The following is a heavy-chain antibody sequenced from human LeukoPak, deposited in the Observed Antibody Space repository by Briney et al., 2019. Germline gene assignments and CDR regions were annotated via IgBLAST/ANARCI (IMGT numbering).Heavy chain of an antibody. V-gene: IGHV4-59*08. Sequence: SETLSLTCSVSGDSISIYYWSWIRQPPGKGLEWIGYIYNSGSTNYNPSLKSRVTISVDTSKNQFSLKLSSVTAADTAVYYCARGNGSGSSRYFDLWGRGTLVTVSS. J-gene: IGHJ2*01. D-gene: IGHD3-10*01. CDR2: IYNSGST. CDR3: ARGNGSGSSRYFDL. CDR1: GDSISIYY.